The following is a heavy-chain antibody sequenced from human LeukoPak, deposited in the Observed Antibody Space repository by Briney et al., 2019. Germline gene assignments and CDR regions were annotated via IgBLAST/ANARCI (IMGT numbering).Heavy chain of an antibody. V-gene: IGHV4-59*01. Sequence: SETLSLTCTVSGGSISSYCWSWIRQPPGKGLEWIGCIFYNGNINYNPSLKSRVTISVDTSKNQFSLKLSSVTAADTAVYYCARDLTGPYFYGMDVWGQGTTVTVSS. CDR3: ARDLTGPYFYGMDV. CDR2: IFYNGNI. CDR1: GGSISSYC. J-gene: IGHJ6*02. D-gene: IGHD3-9*01.